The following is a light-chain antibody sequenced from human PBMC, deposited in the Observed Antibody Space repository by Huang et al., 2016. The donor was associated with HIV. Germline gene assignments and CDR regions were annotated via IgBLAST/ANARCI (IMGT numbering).Light chain of an antibody. J-gene: IGKJ1*01. Sequence: EIVMTQSPATLSVSPGERATLSCRASQSFSGTLAWYQQKPGQAPRLLIYGASTRATGVPDRFSGSGSVTEFTLTISSLQSEDFAVYYCQQYNNWPRGTFGQGTRVEVK. V-gene: IGKV3-15*01. CDR2: GAS. CDR3: QQYNNWPRGT. CDR1: QSFSGT.